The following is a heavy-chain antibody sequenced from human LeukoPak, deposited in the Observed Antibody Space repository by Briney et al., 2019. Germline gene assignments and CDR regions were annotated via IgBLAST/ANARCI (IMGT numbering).Heavy chain of an antibody. CDR3: ARELRWSYYFDY. D-gene: IGHD4-23*01. CDR2: ISSSGSTI. J-gene: IGHJ4*02. CDR1: GVPISSRSYY. V-gene: IGHV3-11*04. Sequence: LSLTCSVSGVPISSRSYYWGWIRQAPGKGLEWVSYISSSGSTIYYADSVKGRFTISRDNAKNSLYLQMNSLRAEDTAVYYCARELRWSYYFDYWGQGTLVTVSS.